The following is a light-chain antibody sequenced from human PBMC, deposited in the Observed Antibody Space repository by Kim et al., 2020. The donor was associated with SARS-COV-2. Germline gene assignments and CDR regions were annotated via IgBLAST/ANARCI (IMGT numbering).Light chain of an antibody. CDR1: PSVGNY. V-gene: IGKV3-11*01. CDR2: DAS. J-gene: IGKJ1*01. CDR3: QQRTNWLWT. Sequence: LSPGDRATLSCRASPSVGNYLAWYQQKPGQAPRLLIYDASNRATGIPARFSGSGSGTVFTLTIGSLEPEDFAIYYCQQRTNWLWTFGQGTKVDIK.